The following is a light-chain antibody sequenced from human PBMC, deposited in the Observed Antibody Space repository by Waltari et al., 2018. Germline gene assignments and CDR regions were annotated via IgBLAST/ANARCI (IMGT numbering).Light chain of an antibody. CDR3: SSFAGFNNLVV. Sequence: QSALTQPPSASGSPGQSVTISCTGSNSDIRGYNYVSWYQQHPGKAPKLTIYEVTKRASGVPDRFSGSKSGNTASLTVSGLQAEDEADYFCSSFAGFNNLVVFGGGTKLTVL. J-gene: IGLJ2*01. CDR1: NSDIRGYNY. V-gene: IGLV2-8*01. CDR2: EVT.